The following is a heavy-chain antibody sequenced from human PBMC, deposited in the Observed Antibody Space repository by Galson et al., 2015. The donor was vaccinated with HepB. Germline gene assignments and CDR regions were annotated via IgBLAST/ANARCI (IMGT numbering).Heavy chain of an antibody. Sequence: SVKVSCKASGYTFSTYGFSWVRQAPGQGLEWMGWISAFNGDTNYAQKFQGRVTMTTDTSMSIAYMELSSLRSDDTAVYYCARATVQTVITGSMTFDHWGQGTLFTVSS. V-gene: IGHV1-18*01. CDR2: ISAFNGDT. D-gene: IGHD1-14*01. CDR1: GYTFSTYG. J-gene: IGHJ4*02. CDR3: ARATVQTVITGSMTFDH.